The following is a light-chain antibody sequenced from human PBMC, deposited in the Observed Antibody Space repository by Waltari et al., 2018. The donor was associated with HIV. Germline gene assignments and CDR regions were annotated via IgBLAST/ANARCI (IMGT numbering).Light chain of an antibody. Sequence: DIQMTQSPSSLSASVGDSVTITCQASQGISNYLNWYQQKPGKAPKLLIYDATLLYTGVPSRFSGTGSGTYFTLTISRLQPEDAATYYCQKYDDPALTFGGGTKVQI. V-gene: IGKV1-33*01. CDR1: QGISNY. CDR3: QKYDDPALT. CDR2: DAT. J-gene: IGKJ4*01.